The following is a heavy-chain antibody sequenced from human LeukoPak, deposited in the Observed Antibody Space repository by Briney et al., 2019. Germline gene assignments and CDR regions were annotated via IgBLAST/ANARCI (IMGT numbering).Heavy chain of an antibody. CDR1: GYTFTGYY. D-gene: IGHD3-10*01. CDR3: ARDWEEVWGVIFDY. CDR2: INPNSGGT. Sequence: ASVKVSCKASGYTFTGYYMHWVRQAPGQGLEWMGWINPNSGGTNYAQKFQGRVTMTSDTSTSTAYMELRSLRSDDTAVYYCARDWEEVWGVIFDYWGQGTLVTVSS. V-gene: IGHV1-2*02. J-gene: IGHJ4*02.